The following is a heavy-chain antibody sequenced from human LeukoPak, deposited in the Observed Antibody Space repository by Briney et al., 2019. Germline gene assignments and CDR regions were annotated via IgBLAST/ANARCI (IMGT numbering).Heavy chain of an antibody. V-gene: IGHV4-38-2*02. D-gene: IGHD2-21*01. CDR1: GYSISSGYF. J-gene: IGHJ4*02. CDR2: IYQRATV. Sequence: SETLSLTCNVSGYSISSGYFWGWVRQAPGKRLEWIGSIYQRATVHYNPSLKSRVTISLDTSKNHFSLNLRSMQASDTAVYYCARAFCVGECFVLHIFFDSWGQGTLVTVSS. CDR3: ARAFCVGECFVLHIFFDS.